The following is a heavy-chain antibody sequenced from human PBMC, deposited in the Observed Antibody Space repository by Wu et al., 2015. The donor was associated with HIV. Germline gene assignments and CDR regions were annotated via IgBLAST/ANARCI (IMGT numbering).Heavy chain of an antibody. J-gene: IGHJ4*02. CDR1: GYTFINNF. V-gene: IGHV1-46*01. D-gene: IGHD3-22*01. CDR2: INPRTDST. CDR3: ARERVDYDSAGYRAHRGYYFDY. Sequence: QVQLVQSRAGVKKPGASVKVSCTTFGYTFINNFLHWVRQAPGQGPEWLGVINPRTDSTTYAQSFEARLTIARDTSQNTIYMQLSGLKSDDTATYFYARERVDYDSAGYRAHRGYYFDYWGQGTLVIVSS.